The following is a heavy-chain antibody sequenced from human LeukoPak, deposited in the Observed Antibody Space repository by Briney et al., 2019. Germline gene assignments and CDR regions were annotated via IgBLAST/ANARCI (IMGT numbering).Heavy chain of an antibody. J-gene: IGHJ1*01. Sequence: SETLSLTCTVSGGSISSYYWSWIRQPPGKGLEWIGYIYYSGSTNYNPSLKSRVTISVDTSTNQFSLNLSSVTAADTAVYYCARVVGVKTSYGSSGFYYVPEYFRHWGQGTLVTVSS. CDR2: IYYSGST. D-gene: IGHD3-22*01. CDR1: GGSISSYY. CDR3: ARVVGVKTSYGSSGFYYVPEYFRH. V-gene: IGHV4-59*01.